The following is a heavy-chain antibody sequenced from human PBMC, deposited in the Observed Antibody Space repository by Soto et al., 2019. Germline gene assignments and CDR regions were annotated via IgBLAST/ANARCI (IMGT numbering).Heavy chain of an antibody. CDR3: ARGTTFSYYYYGMEV. J-gene: IGHJ6*02. CDR1: GGSISSYY. D-gene: IGHD3-10*02. V-gene: IGHV4-59*01. Sequence: SETLSLTGTVSGGSISSYYWSWIRQPPGKGLEWIGYIYYSGSTNYNPSLKSRVTISVDTSKSQFSLKLSSVTAADTAVYYCARGTTFSYYYYGMEVWGQGTPVTVSS. CDR2: IYYSGST.